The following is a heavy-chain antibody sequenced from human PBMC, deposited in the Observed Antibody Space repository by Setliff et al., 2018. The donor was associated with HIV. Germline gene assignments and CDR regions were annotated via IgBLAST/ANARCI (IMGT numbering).Heavy chain of an antibody. J-gene: IGHJ4*02. V-gene: IGHV1-8*02. CDR1: GYTFINYD. D-gene: IGHD1-26*01. CDR3: ARDPILGGPDFFDY. CDR2: MNPDSGTT. Sequence: GASVKVSCKASGYTFINYDIYWVRQTTGQGLEWMGWMNPDSGTTYYADSVQGRFTISRDNSKNTLFLQMNSLRPEDTAVYYCARDPILGGPDFFDYWGQGTLVTVSS.